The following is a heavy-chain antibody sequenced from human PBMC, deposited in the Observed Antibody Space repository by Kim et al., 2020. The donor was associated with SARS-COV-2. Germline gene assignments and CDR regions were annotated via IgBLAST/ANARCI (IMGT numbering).Heavy chain of an antibody. CDR3: ARLGPVTANYYSGMDV. D-gene: IGHD2-21*02. V-gene: IGHV3-53*01. J-gene: IGHJ6*02. CDR1: GFFVSNTY. CDR2: IYTGATT. Sequence: GGSLRLSCAASGFFVSNTYLSWVRQAPGKGLEWVSVIYTGATTYYADSVRGRFTISRDNSRNTVYLQMNSLRAEDTAVYYCARLGPVTANYYSGMDVWG.